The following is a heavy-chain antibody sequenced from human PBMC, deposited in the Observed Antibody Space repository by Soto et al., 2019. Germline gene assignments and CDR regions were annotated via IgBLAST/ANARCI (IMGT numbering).Heavy chain of an antibody. J-gene: IGHJ4*02. CDR1: GYSFSDYY. Sequence: EVQLVQSGAEVKKPGESLRISCKASGYSFSDYYITWVRQMPGKGLEWIGRIDPSDSYTHYSPSFQGNVTISTDKSISTAYLQWSSLKASDTAMYYCARPTVDSGYSISDYWGQGTQVTVSS. CDR3: ARPTVDSGYSISDY. V-gene: IGHV5-10-1*01. D-gene: IGHD5-12*01. CDR2: IDPSDSYT.